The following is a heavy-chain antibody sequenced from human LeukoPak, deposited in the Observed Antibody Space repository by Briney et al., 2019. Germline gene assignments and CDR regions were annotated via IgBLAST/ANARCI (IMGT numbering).Heavy chain of an antibody. J-gene: IGHJ4*02. CDR2: IIPIFGTP. CDR1: GDTASNYA. CDR3: ARDECTNGVCYSLDY. Sequence: GASVKVSCKASGDTASNYAFSWVRQAPGQGFEWMGGIIPIFGTPNYAQKFRGRLTITTDESSTTAYMELSSLRSDDTAVYYCARDECTNGVCYSLDYWGQGTLVTVSS. V-gene: IGHV1-69*05. D-gene: IGHD2-8*01.